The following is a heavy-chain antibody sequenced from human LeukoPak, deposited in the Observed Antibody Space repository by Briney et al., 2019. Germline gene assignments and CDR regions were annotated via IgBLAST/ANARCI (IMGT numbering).Heavy chain of an antibody. CDR1: GYNFPIYW. Sequence: NHGESLKISCQGSGYNFPIYWIGWVRQMPGQGLEWMGIIYPDDSNTIYGPSFQGQVTISADKSINTAYLEWSSLKASDTAIYYCARQGAAGKYYYMDVWGKGTTVTVSS. CDR3: ARQGAAGKYYYMDV. J-gene: IGHJ6*03. D-gene: IGHD6-13*01. CDR2: IYPDDSNT. V-gene: IGHV5-51*01.